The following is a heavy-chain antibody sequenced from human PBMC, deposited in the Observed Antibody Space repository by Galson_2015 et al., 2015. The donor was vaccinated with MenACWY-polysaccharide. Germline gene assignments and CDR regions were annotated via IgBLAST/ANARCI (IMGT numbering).Heavy chain of an antibody. Sequence: SLRLSCAASGFNFSILVMTWVRQGPGKGLEWVSAISPGSETAYYSDSVKGRFTISRDNSKDTLHLQMDSLRAEDTAVYYCTRDVYGRGDWYFENWGQGTLVTVSS. CDR1: GFNFSILV. V-gene: IGHV3-23*01. CDR2: ISPGSETA. CDR3: TRDVYGRGDWYFEN. J-gene: IGHJ4*02. D-gene: IGHD3/OR15-3a*01.